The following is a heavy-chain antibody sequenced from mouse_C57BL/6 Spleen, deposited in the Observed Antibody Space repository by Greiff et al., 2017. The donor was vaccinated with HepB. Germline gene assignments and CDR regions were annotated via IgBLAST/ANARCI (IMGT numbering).Heavy chain of an antibody. J-gene: IGHJ3*01. V-gene: IGHV1-72*01. CDR1: GYTFTSYW. Sequence: QVQLQQPGAELVKPGASVKLSCKASGYTFTSYWMHWVKQRPGRGLEWIGRIEPNSGGTKYNEKFKRKATLTVDKPSSTAYIQLSSLTSEDSAVDYCAREIYYEFDKGFAYWGQGTLVTVSA. D-gene: IGHD2-4*01. CDR2: IEPNSGGT. CDR3: AREIYYEFDKGFAY.